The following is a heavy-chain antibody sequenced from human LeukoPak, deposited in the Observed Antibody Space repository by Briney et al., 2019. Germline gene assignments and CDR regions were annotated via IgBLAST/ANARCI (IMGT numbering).Heavy chain of an antibody. J-gene: IGHJ4*02. D-gene: IGHD3-16*01. CDR2: IRYDGSNE. CDR3: ARGAAGEPYYFDY. V-gene: IGHV3-30*02. Sequence: GGSLRLSCAASGFTFSSYGMHWVRQAPGKGLEWVAFIRYDGSNEYYADSVKGRFTISRDSSKNTLYLQMNSLRADDTAIYYCARGAAGEPYYFDYWGQGPLVTVSS. CDR1: GFTFSSYG.